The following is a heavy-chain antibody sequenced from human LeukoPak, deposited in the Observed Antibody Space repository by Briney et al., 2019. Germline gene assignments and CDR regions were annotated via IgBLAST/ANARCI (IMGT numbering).Heavy chain of an antibody. CDR1: GFTFRSYE. Sequence: GGSLRLSCEDSGFTFRSYEMNWVRQAPGKGLEWIAYLSSSGSAFSYADSVKGRFTISRDNAKNSLYLQMNSLRAEDTAVYYCARDLGDSIPGGYFDYWGQGTLVTVSS. D-gene: IGHD3-16*01. J-gene: IGHJ4*02. CDR2: LSSSGSAF. CDR3: ARDLGDSIPGGYFDY. V-gene: IGHV3-48*03.